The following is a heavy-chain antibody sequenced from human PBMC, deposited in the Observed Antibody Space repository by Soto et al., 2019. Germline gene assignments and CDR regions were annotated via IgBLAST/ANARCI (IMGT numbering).Heavy chain of an antibody. CDR2: IYYSGST. V-gene: IGHV4-31*03. D-gene: IGHD2-21*01. CDR1: GGSSISGGYC. J-gene: IGHJ6*02. CDR3: AASCVGCGGFNYYGMDV. Sequence: PLETLPLTCTVSGGSSISGGYCWSWIRQHPGKGLEWIGYIYYSGSTYYNPSLKSRVTISVDTSKNQFSLKLSSVTAADTAVYYCAASCVGCGGFNYYGMDVWGQGTTVTVSS.